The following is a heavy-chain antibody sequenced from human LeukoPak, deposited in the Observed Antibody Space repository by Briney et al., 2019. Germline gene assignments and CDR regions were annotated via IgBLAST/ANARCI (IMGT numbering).Heavy chain of an antibody. J-gene: IGHJ4*03. CDR2: INPNSGGT. V-gene: IGHV1-2*02. CDR1: GYTFTGYY. D-gene: IGHD2-2*01. CDR3: ARDQVVVPAATAFDY. Sequence: ASVKVSCKASGYTFTGYYMHWVRQAPGQGLEWMGWINPNSGGTNYAQKFQGRVTMTRDTSISTAYMELSRLRSDDTAVYYCARDQVVVPAATAFDYWGKGTTVTVSS.